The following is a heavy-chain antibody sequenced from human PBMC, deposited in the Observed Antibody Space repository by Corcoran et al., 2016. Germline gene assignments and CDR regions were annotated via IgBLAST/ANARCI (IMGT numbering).Heavy chain of an antibody. CDR1: GFTFSSYG. CDR2: ISYDGSNK. Sequence: QVQLVESGGGVVQPGRSLRLSCAASGFTFSSYGMHWVRQAPGTGLEWVAVISYDGSNKYYADSVKGRFTISRDNSKNTLYLQMNSLRAEDTAVYYWAKGRLGFGELQSYYYGMDVWGQGTTVTVSS. CDR3: AKGRLGFGELQSYYYGMDV. V-gene: IGHV3-30*18. D-gene: IGHD3-10*01. J-gene: IGHJ6*02.